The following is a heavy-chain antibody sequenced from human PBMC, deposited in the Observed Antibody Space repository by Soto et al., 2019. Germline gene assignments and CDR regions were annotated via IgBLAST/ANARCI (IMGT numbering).Heavy chain of an antibody. CDR3: ARAVSTSRYNWFDP. V-gene: IGHV1-18*04. CDR2: ISPYSLDT. Sequence: QVQLVQSGGEVKKPGASVKVSCKASGYTFNTYGISWVRQAPGQGLEWMGWISPYSLDTNYAQKFQGRVTMTKDTSTSTAYMELRSLRSDDTAVYYCARAVSTSRYNWFDPWGQGTLVTVSS. J-gene: IGHJ5*02. D-gene: IGHD2-2*01. CDR1: GYTFNTYG.